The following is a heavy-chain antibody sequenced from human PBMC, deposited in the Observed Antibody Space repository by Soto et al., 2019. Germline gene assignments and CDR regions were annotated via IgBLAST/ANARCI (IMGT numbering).Heavy chain of an antibody. CDR2: INAGNGNT. D-gene: IGHD6-13*01. J-gene: IGHJ3*02. CDR1: GYTFTSYA. CDR3: ALTTAAGTKVGAFDI. V-gene: IGHV1-3*01. Sequence: QVQLVQSGAEVKKPGASMKVSCKASGYTFTSYAMHWVRQAPGQRLEWMGWINAGNGNTKYSQKFQGRVTITRDTSASTAYMELSSLRSEDTAVYYCALTTAAGTKVGAFDIWGQGTMVTVSS.